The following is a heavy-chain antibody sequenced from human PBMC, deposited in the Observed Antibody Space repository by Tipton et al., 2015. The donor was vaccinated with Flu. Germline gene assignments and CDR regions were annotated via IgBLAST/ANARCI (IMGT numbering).Heavy chain of an antibody. D-gene: IGHD3-22*01. V-gene: IGHV1-69*09. CDR3: ARGDYYDSSGQVDY. CDR2: IIPILGIA. Sequence: QLVQSGAEVKKPGSSVKVSCKASGGTFSSYAISWVRRAPGQGLEWMGRIIPILGIANYAQKFQGRVTITADKSTSTAYMELSSLRSEDTAVYYCARGDYYDSSGQVDYWGQGTLVTVSS. CDR1: GGTFSSYA. J-gene: IGHJ4*02.